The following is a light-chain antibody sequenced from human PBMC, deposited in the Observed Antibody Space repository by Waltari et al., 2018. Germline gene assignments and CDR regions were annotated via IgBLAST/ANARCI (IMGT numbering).Light chain of an antibody. Sequence: DIQMTQSPSFVSASVGDRVIITCRASQSISNWLAWYQQKPGKAPKFLIYAASSLESGVPSRFGGSGSGTDFTLTISSLQPEDFATYYCQQTNSFPRTFGQGTKVEIK. V-gene: IGKV1-12*01. J-gene: IGKJ1*01. CDR1: QSISNW. CDR3: QQTNSFPRT. CDR2: AAS.